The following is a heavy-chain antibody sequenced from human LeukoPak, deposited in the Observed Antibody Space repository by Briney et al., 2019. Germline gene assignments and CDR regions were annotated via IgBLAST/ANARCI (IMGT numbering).Heavy chain of an antibody. D-gene: IGHD1-1*01. CDR3: AREGTSGTHLNWFDP. CDR2: IYGSGST. J-gene: IGHJ5*02. CDR1: GGSISSYY. Sequence: SETLSLTCTVSGGSISSYYWSWVRQPPGKGLEWIGHIYGSGSTNYNPSLKSRVTLSVDTSKNQFSLKLSSVTAADTAVYYCAREGTSGTHLNWFDPWGQGTLVTVSS. V-gene: IGHV4-59*01.